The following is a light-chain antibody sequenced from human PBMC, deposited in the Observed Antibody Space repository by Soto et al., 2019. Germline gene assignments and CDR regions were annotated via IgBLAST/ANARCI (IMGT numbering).Light chain of an antibody. CDR3: QQYFEWPPMT. CDR2: GAS. CDR1: ETVATN. V-gene: IGKV3-15*01. Sequence: EVMMTQSPATLSLSPGEGATLSCRASETVATNLAWYQQKPGQAPRLLISGASTRAAGISDRFRGSGSGTEFTLTISSLRSEDSPIYYCQQYFEWPPMTFGQGTKVDIK. J-gene: IGKJ1*01.